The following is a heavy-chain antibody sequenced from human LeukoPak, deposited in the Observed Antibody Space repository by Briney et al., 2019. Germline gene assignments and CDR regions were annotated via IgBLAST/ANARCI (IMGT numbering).Heavy chain of an antibody. CDR2: IYYSGST. CDR1: GGSISSSSYC. V-gene: IGHV4-39*01. J-gene: IGHJ4*02. CDR3: ARHYLYGVVDY. D-gene: IGHD4-17*01. Sequence: SETLSLTCTVSGGSISSSSYCWGWIRQPPGKGLEWIGSIYYSGSTYYNPSLKSRVTISVDTSKNQFSLKLSSVTAADTAVYYCARHYLYGVVDYWGQGTLVTVSS.